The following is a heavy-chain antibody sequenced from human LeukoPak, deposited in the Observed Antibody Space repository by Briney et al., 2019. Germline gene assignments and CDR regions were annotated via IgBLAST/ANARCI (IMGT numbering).Heavy chain of an antibody. CDR2: INPNSGGT. D-gene: IGHD4-17*01. CDR3: ARTRGYGDFYFDY. V-gene: IGHV1-2*02. Sequence: ASVKVSCKASGDTFTGYYMHWVRQAPGQGLEWMGWINPNSGGTNYAQKFQGRVTMTRDTSISTAYMELSRLRSDDTAVYYCARTRGYGDFYFDYWGQGTLVTVSS. CDR1: GDTFTGYY. J-gene: IGHJ4*02.